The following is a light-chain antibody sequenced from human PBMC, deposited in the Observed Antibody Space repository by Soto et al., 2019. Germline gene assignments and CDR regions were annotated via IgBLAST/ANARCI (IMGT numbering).Light chain of an antibody. J-gene: IGKJ1*01. V-gene: IGKV3-15*01. Sequence: EIVMTQSPATLSVSPGERPTLSCRATQSILRNLAWYQHKPGQPPRLLIYGASTRATGIPGRFSGSGSGTEFTLTISSLQPDDFATYYCQQYNSLWTFGQGTKVDIK. CDR3: QQYNSLWT. CDR1: QSILRN. CDR2: GAS.